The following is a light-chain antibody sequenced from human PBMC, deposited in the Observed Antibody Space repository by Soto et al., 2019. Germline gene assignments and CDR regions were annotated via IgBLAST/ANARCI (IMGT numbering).Light chain of an antibody. CDR2: AAS. J-gene: IGKJ1*01. CDR1: QSLTNN. CDR3: QHRGT. Sequence: EMILTQSPATLSVSPGGRATLSCRASQSLTNNLAWYQQKPGQAPRLLIYAASTRATGIPARFSGSGSGTDFTLTISSRQSEDFAVYHCQHRGTFGQGTKVEIK. V-gene: IGKV3-15*01.